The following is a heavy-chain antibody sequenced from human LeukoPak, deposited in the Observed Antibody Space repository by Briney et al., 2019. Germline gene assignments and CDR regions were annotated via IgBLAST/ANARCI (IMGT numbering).Heavy chain of an antibody. J-gene: IGHJ4*02. CDR1: GGTFSSYA. D-gene: IGHD6-13*01. V-gene: IGHV1-69*13. Sequence: ASVKVSCKASGGTFSSYAISWVRQAPGQGLEWMGGIIPIFGTANYAQKFQGRVTITADESTSTAYMELSSLRSDDTAVYYCARQPRAGSSWHIDYWGQGTLVTVSS. CDR2: IIPIFGTA. CDR3: ARQPRAGSSWHIDY.